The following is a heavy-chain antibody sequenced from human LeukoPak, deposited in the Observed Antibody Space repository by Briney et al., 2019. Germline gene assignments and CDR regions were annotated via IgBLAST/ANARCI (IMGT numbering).Heavy chain of an antibody. CDR1: GFTFSTYA. D-gene: IGHD5-12*01. CDR3: AKAGFGIVATMIDY. CDR2: ISGTDGKT. Sequence: GGSLRLSCAASGFTFSTYAMTWVRQAPGKGLEWVSGISGTDGKTSYADSVKGRFTISRDNSKNTLYLQMNTLRAEDTALYYCAKAGFGIVATMIDYWGQGTLVTVSS. J-gene: IGHJ4*02. V-gene: IGHV3-23*01.